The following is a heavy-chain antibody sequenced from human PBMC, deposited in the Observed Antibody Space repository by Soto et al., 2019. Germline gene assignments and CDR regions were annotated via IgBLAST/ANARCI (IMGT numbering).Heavy chain of an antibody. Sequence: GGSLRLSCVASGFMFDAYAMNWVRQSPGKGLEWVSYISPGGDRIYYAESLKGRITISRDNARNSLSLQMNILSDEDTAVYYCTKSADSAGWGVDFWGQGTLVTVSS. V-gene: IGHV3-48*02. CDR2: ISPGGDRI. J-gene: IGHJ4*02. CDR1: GFMFDAYA. D-gene: IGHD6-19*01. CDR3: TKSADSAGWGVDF.